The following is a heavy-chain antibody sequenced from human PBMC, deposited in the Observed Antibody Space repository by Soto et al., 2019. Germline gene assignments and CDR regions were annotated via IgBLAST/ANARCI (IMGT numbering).Heavy chain of an antibody. CDR1: GFTFSGYW. CDR2: IKEDGSEK. J-gene: IGHJ4*02. V-gene: IGHV3-7*05. D-gene: IGHD3-3*01. Sequence: EVQLVESGGGLVQPGGSLRLSCAASGFTFSGYWMKWVRQAPGKGLEWVATIKEDGSEKYYVDSVKGRFTISRDSAKNPLHLQMNSLRVEDTAVYYCASTRGYWGQGTLVTVSS. CDR3: ASTRGY.